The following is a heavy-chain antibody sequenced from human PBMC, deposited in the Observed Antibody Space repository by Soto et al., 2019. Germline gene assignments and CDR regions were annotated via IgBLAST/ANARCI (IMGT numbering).Heavy chain of an antibody. V-gene: IGHV4-59*12. J-gene: IGHJ6*03. CDR2: INYSGST. D-gene: IGHD3-9*01. CDR1: GGSISGYY. CDR3: ARARYYDILTGYPDHYYYYYMDV. Sequence: SETLSLTCTVSGGSISGYYWSWIRQPPGKGLEWIGEINYSGSTNYNPSLKSRVTISVDTSKNQFSLKLSSVTAADTAVYYCARARYYDILTGYPDHYYYYYMDVWGKGTTVTVSS.